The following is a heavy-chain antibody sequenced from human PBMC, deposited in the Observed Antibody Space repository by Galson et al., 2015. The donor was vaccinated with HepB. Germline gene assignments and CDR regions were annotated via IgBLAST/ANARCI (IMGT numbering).Heavy chain of an antibody. CDR1: GFTFSSYA. Sequence: SLRLSCAASGFTFSSYAVSWVRQAPGKGLESVAVISYDGNNKYYADSVRGRFTISRDNTKNTLFLQMNSLKPEDTAAYYCARARDSCSIVTCSGIGDYWGQGTLVTVSS. D-gene: IGHD2-2*01. CDR2: ISYDGNNK. J-gene: IGHJ4*02. CDR3: ARARDSCSIVTCSGIGDY. V-gene: IGHV3-30*03.